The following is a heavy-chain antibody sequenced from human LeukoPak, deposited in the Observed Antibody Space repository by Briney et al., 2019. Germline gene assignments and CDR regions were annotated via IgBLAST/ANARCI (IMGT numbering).Heavy chain of an antibody. CDR3: ARRWSGYYMDV. V-gene: IGHV1-18*01. CDR2: ISGYNGNT. J-gene: IGHJ6*03. CDR1: GYTFTSYG. Sequence: GASVKVSCXASGYTFTSYGINWVRRAPGQGLEWMGWISGYNGNTNYAQKVQGRVTMTTDTSTSTAYMELGSLGSDDTAVSYCARRWSGYYMDVWGKGTTVTVSS.